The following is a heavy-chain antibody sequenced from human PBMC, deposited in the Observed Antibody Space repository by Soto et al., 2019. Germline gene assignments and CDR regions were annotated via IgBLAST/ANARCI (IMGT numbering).Heavy chain of an antibody. Sequence: SETLSLTCVVSGYSISSGYYWAWVRQPPGKELEWIGSIYHSGKTYYKPSLRSRVTVSVDTSKNQFSLKLISVTAADTAVYYCARDKRVTMIGGWFDPWGQGTLVTVSS. D-gene: IGHD3-22*01. CDR1: GYSISSGYY. V-gene: IGHV4-38-2*02. J-gene: IGHJ5*02. CDR2: IYHSGKT. CDR3: ARDKRVTMIGGWFDP.